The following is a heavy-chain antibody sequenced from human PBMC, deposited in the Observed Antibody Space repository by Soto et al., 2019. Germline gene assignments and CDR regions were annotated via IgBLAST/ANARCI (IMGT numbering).Heavy chain of an antibody. J-gene: IGHJ5*02. Sequence: QITLKESGPPLVKPTQTLTLTCTFSGFSLTTRGVGVGWIRQPPGKALECLALIYWDDDKRYSPSLQSRLSITKDTSKNQVVLTVTNVDLVDTATYYCAHIPNYYQYDWFDPWGQGTLVSVSS. CDR3: AHIPNYYQYDWFDP. D-gene: IGHD3-16*01. CDR1: GFSLTTRGVG. V-gene: IGHV2-5*02. CDR2: IYWDDDK.